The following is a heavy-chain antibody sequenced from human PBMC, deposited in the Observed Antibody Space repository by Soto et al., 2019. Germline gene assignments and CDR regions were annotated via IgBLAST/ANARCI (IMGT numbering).Heavy chain of an antibody. Sequence: PGGSLRLSCAASGFTSSSYGMHWVRQAPGKGLEWVAIISFDGNNKYYADSVKGRFTVSRDKSKNTLYLQMNSLRTEDTAVYYCAKSQDRDCSGGSCHGFDFWGQGTLVTVSS. CDR3: AKSQDRDCSGGSCHGFDF. J-gene: IGHJ4*02. CDR2: ISFDGNNK. CDR1: GFTSSSYG. D-gene: IGHD2-15*01. V-gene: IGHV3-30*18.